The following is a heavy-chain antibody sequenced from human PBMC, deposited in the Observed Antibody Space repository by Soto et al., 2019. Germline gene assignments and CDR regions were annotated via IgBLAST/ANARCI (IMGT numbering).Heavy chain of an antibody. J-gene: IGHJ6*02. CDR2: IIPILGIA. Sequence: QVQLVQSGAAVKKPGSSVKVSCKASGGTFSSYTISWVRQAPGQGLEWMGRIIPILGIANYAQKFQGRVTITADKSTSTAYMELSSLRSEDTAVYYCAKTYYDILTGPYYYYGMDVWGQGTTVTVSS. CDR1: GGTFSSYT. D-gene: IGHD3-9*01. CDR3: AKTYYDILTGPYYYYGMDV. V-gene: IGHV1-69*02.